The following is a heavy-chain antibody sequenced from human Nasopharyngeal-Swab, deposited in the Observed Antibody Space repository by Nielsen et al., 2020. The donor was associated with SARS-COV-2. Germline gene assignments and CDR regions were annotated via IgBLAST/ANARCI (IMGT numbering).Heavy chain of an antibody. J-gene: IGHJ6*03. D-gene: IGHD6-13*01. V-gene: IGHV3-9*01. CDR2: ISWNSGTI. CDR1: GYTLPEVA. Sequence: SCKVSGYTLPEVAIHWVRQAPGKGLEWVSGISWNSGTIGYAGSVKGRFTISRDNAKNSLNLQMNSLRPEDTALYYCAKGSSSSWYYYMDVWGKGTTVTVS. CDR3: AKGSSSSWYYYMDV.